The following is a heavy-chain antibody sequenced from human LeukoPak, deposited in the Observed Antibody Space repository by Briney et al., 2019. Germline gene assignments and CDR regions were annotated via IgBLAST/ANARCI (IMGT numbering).Heavy chain of an antibody. CDR2: IYYRGST. CDR1: GGSISTYY. V-gene: IGHV4-59*01. CDR3: ARASAVVTPPDP. J-gene: IGHJ5*02. D-gene: IGHD4-23*01. Sequence: PSETLSLTCTVSGGSISTYYWNWIRQPPGKGLEWIGYIYYRGSTNYNPSLKSRVTISADMSKNQYSLKLNSVTAADTAVYYCARASAVVTPPDPWGQGILVTVSS.